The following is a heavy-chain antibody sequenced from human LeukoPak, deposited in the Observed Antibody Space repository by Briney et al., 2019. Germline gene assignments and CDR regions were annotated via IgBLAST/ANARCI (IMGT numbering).Heavy chain of an antibody. J-gene: IGHJ4*02. CDR3: ASGYDSSAPFRL. Sequence: PSETLSLTCIVSGGSINRGGYYWTWIRQHPGKGLEWIGLIFYSGYTDYNTALTSRLTISLDTSKNQFSLRLTSVTAADTAVYFCASGYDSSAPFRLWGQGTLVTVSS. D-gene: IGHD3-22*01. CDR2: IFYSGYT. V-gene: IGHV4-31*02. CDR1: GGSINRGGYY.